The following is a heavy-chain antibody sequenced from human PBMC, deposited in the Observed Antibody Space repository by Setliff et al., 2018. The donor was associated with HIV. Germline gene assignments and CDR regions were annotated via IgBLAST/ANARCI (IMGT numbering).Heavy chain of an antibody. CDR3: ARENGRTNYYYYYAMDV. CDR2: IYTSGST. V-gene: IGHV4-61*02. J-gene: IGHJ6*02. CDR1: GGSISSGTYY. Sequence: SETLSLTCTVPGGSISSGTYYWNWVRQPAGKGLEWIGRIYTSGSTNYNPSLKSRVTISLDTSKNQISLKLSSVTAADTAVYYCARENGRTNYYYYYAMDVWGQGTTVTVSS.